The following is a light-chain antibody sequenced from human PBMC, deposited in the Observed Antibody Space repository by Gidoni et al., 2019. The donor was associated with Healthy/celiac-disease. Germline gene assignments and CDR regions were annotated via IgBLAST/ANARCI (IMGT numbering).Light chain of an antibody. Sequence: EIVLTQSLGTVSWSPGERATLSCRASQCVSSSYLAWYQHKPGQAPRLLIYGASSRATGIPDRFSGSGSGTDFTLTISSLEPEDFAVYYCQQYGSSPRYTFGQGTKLEIK. V-gene: IGKV3-20*01. CDR2: GAS. CDR3: QQYGSSPRYT. J-gene: IGKJ2*01. CDR1: QCVSSSY.